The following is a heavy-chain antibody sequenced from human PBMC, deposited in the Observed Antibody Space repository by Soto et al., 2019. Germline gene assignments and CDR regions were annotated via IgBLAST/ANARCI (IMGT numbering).Heavy chain of an antibody. J-gene: IGHJ6*02. D-gene: IGHD1-1*01. CDR1: GYTFTGYY. Sequence: ASVKVSCKASGYTFTGYYMHWVRQAPGQGLEWMGWINPNSGGAHYAQKFQGWVIMTRDTSISTAYMELSRLRSDATAVYYCARERGSGTTTYGMDVWGQGTTVTVSS. V-gene: IGHV1-2*04. CDR2: INPNSGGA. CDR3: ARERGSGTTTYGMDV.